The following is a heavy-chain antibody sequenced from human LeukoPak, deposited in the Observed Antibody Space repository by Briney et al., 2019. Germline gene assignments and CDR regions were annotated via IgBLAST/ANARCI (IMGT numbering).Heavy chain of an antibody. CDR1: GYIFTSYW. Sequence: GESLKISCKGSGYIFTSYWIGWVRQMPGKGLEWMGIIYPDDSDTRYSPSFQGQVTISVDKSISTAYLQWSSLKASDTAMYYCARRGGFYFDTSAYSPWWFDPWGQGTLVTVSS. D-gene: IGHD3-22*01. CDR2: IYPDDSDT. J-gene: IGHJ5*02. CDR3: ARRGGFYFDTSAYSPWWFDP. V-gene: IGHV5-51*01.